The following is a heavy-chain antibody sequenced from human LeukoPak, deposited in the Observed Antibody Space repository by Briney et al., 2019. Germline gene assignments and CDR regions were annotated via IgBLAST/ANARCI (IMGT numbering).Heavy chain of an antibody. V-gene: IGHV4-39*01. CDR3: ARRSSGWSDYYMDV. J-gene: IGHJ6*03. Sequence: SETLSLTCTVSGGSISSSSYYWGWIRQPPGKGLEWIGSIYYSGSTYYNPSLKSRVTISVDTSKNQFSLKLSSVTAADTAVYYCARRSSGWSDYYMDVWGKGTTVTISS. D-gene: IGHD6-19*01. CDR2: IYYSGST. CDR1: GGSISSSSYY.